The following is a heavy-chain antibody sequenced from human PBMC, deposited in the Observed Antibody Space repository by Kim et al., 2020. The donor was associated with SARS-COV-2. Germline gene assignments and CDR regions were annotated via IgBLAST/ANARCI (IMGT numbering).Heavy chain of an antibody. V-gene: IGHV3-30-3*01. CDR2: ISYDGSNK. J-gene: IGHJ6*02. Sequence: GGSLRLSCAASGFTFSSYAMHWVRQAPGKGLEWVAVISYDGSNKYYADSVKGRFTISRDNSKNTLYLQMNSLRAEDTAVYYCARDQLEALYGSGLGYYGMDVWGQGTTVTVSS. CDR1: GFTFSSYA. D-gene: IGHD3-10*01. CDR3: ARDQLEALYGSGLGYYGMDV.